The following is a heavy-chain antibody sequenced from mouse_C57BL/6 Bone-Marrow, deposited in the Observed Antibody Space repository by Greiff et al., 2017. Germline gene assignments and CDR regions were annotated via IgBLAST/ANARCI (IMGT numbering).Heavy chain of an antibody. CDR1: GYTFTSYG. D-gene: IGHD2-1*01. Sequence: VQLQQSGAELARPGASVTMSCKASGYTFTSYGIRWVQQRTGQGLEWIGEIYPRSGTPYYNEKFKGQATLTADKSSRTAYMELRSLTSEDSAVYFCAFYGNPFAYWGQGTLVTVSA. CDR2: IYPRSGTP. V-gene: IGHV1-81*01. CDR3: AFYGNPFAY. J-gene: IGHJ3*01.